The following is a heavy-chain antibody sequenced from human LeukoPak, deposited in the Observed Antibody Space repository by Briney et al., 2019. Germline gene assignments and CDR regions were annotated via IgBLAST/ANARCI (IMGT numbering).Heavy chain of an antibody. J-gene: IGHJ3*02. CDR2: IYHSGST. CDR1: GGSISSGGYS. CDR3: ARGGRLWFGELLDAFDI. Sequence: SETLSLTCAVSGGSISSGGYSWSSIRQPPGTGLEWIGYIYHSGSTYYNPSLKSRVTISVDRSKNQFSLKLSSVTAADTAVYYCARGGRLWFGELLDAFDIWGQGTMVTVSS. V-gene: IGHV4-30-2*01. D-gene: IGHD3-10*01.